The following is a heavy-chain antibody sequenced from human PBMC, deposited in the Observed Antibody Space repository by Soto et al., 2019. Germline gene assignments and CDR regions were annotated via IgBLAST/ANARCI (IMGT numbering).Heavy chain of an antibody. J-gene: IGHJ1*01. D-gene: IGHD6-13*01. CDR3: ASDLIAAAGPEYFQH. V-gene: IGHV3-21*01. CDR1: VFTFSSYS. Sequence: GSLRLYCAASVFTFSSYSMNWVRQAPGKGLEWVSSISSSSSYIYYADSVKGRFTISRDNAKNSLYLQMNSLRAEDTAVYYCASDLIAAAGPEYFQHWGQGTLVTVSS. CDR2: ISSSSSYI.